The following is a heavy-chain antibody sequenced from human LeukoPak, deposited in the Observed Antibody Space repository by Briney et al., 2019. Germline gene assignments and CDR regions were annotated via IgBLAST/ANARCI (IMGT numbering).Heavy chain of an antibody. J-gene: IGHJ4*02. CDR1: GFTFSSYE. D-gene: IGHD6-19*01. Sequence: PGGSLRLSCAASGFTFSSYEMNWVRQAPGKGLEWVSYISSSGSTIYYADSVKGRFTISRDNAKSSLYLQMNSLRAEDTAVYYCARDLGIAVAGILDYWGQGTLVTVSS. V-gene: IGHV3-48*03. CDR2: ISSSGSTI. CDR3: ARDLGIAVAGILDY.